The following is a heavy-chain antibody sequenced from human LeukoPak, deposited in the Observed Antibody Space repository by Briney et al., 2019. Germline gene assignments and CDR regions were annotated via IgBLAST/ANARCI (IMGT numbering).Heavy chain of an antibody. Sequence: ASVKVSCKASGYTFTGYYMHWVRQAPGQGLEWMGWINPNSGSTNYAQKFQGRVTMTRDTSISTAYMELSRLRSDDTAVYYCARDLVGGRSGYYDFWSGYWYNWFDPWGQGTLVTVSS. J-gene: IGHJ5*02. V-gene: IGHV1-2*02. CDR1: GYTFTGYY. D-gene: IGHD3-3*01. CDR2: INPNSGST. CDR3: ARDLVGGRSGYYDFWSGYWYNWFDP.